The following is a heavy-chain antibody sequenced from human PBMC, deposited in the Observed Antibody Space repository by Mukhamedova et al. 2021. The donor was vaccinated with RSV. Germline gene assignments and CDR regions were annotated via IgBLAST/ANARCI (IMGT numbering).Heavy chain of an antibody. CDR3: AHRRLYQTGVTAINPPLTHSFDY. Sequence: QRRVHGLEWLALIYWDDDKRYSSSLRSRLTITKDTSKNLVVLTLSNMDPVDTATYYCAHRRLYQTGVTAINPPLTHSFDYWGQGILVTVAS. D-gene: IGHD2-21*02. J-gene: IGHJ4*02. CDR2: IYWDDDK. V-gene: IGHV2-5*02.